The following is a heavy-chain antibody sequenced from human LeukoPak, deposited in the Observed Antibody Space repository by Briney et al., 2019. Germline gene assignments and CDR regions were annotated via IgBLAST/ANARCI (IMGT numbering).Heavy chain of an antibody. CDR2: INHSGST. J-gene: IGHJ4*02. CDR3: ARQGYNDACDF. V-gene: IGHV4-34*01. D-gene: IGHD5-24*01. Sequence: SQTLSLTCAVYGGSFSGYYWSWIRHPPGKGLEWIGEINHSGSTNYNPSLKSRVTITVDTSKNQFSLNLSPVTAADTAVYYWARQGYNDACDFWGQGTLVTVSS. CDR1: GGSFSGYY.